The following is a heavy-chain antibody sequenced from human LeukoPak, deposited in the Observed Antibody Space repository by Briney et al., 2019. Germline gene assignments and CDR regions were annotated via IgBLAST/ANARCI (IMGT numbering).Heavy chain of an antibody. CDR1: GFTYSSYA. J-gene: IGHJ5*02. Sequence: GGSLRLFCAASGFTYSSYAMSWVRQAPGKGLECVSSISGGSTFINYEDSVKGRFTISRDNAKNSLYLQMNSLRAEDSAVYYCARMNYDTSGHEKGFDPWGQGTLVIVSS. D-gene: IGHD3-22*01. V-gene: IGHV3-21*01. CDR2: ISGGSTFI. CDR3: ARMNYDTSGHEKGFDP.